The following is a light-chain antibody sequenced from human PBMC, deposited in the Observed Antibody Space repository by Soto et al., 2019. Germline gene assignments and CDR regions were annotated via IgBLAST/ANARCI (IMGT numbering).Light chain of an antibody. V-gene: IGLV1-47*01. CDR3: ATWDDTLIGVV. CDR1: GSNIGSNF. CDR2: RNN. J-gene: IGLJ2*01. Sequence: QSVLTQPPSASGTPGQRVSISCSGSGSNIGSNFVYWYQQLPGTAPKLLMYRNNQRPSGVPDRFSGSKSGTSASLAISGLRSEDEGDYYCATWDDTLIGVVFGGGTQLTVL.